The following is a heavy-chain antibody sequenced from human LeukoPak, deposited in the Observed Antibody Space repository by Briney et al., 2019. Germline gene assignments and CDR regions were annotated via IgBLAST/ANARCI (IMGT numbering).Heavy chain of an antibody. D-gene: IGHD6-13*01. V-gene: IGHV3-64*01. CDR1: GFTFSSYA. J-gene: IGHJ4*02. CDR3: ARLNSSSWYLTLDY. Sequence: PGGSLRLSCAASGFTFSSYAMHWVRQAPGKGLEYVSAISSNGGSTYYANSVKGRFTISRDNSKNTLYLQMGSLRAEDMAVYYCARLNSSSWYLTLDYRGQGTLVTVSS. CDR2: ISSNGGST.